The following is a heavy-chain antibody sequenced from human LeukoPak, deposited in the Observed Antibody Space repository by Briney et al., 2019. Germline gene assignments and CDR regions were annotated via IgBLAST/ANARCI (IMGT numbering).Heavy chain of an antibody. CDR2: IRNDGIDK. V-gene: IGHV3-30*02. J-gene: IGHJ3*02. D-gene: IGHD1/OR15-1a*01. CDR1: GFTFSCCG. CDR3: RITATTSDAFDI. Sequence: PGGSLRLSCAASGFTFSCCGIHWVRQAPGKGLEWVTFIRNDGIDKYYADSVKGRFTVSRDNAKNTLYLQLNSLRVEDTAVYYCRITATTSDAFDIWGQGTMVTVSS.